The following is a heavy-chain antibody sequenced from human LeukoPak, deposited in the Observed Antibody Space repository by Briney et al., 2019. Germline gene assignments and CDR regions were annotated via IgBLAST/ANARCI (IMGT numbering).Heavy chain of an antibody. V-gene: IGHV6-1*01. D-gene: IGHD6-19*01. J-gene: IGHJ4*02. Sequence: QTLSLTCAISGDSVSSNIAAWDWIRQSPSRGLEWLGRTYFRSKWYSDYAVSVKSRITINPDTSKNQFSLQLNSVTPEDTAVYYCGRGGWYVLAWGQGTLVTVSS. CDR1: GDSVSSNIAA. CDR3: GRGGWYVLA. CDR2: TYFRSKWYS.